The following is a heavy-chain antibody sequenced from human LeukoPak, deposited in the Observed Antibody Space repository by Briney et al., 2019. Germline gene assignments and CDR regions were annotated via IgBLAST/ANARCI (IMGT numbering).Heavy chain of an antibody. D-gene: IGHD3-3*01. Sequence: SETLSLTCAVYGGSFSGYYWSWIRQPPGKGLEWIGEINHSGSTNYNPSLKSRVTISVDTSKNQFSLKLSSVTAADTAVYYCARLDKGITIFGVVILYYFDYWGQGTLVTVSS. CDR1: GGSFSGYY. V-gene: IGHV4-34*01. J-gene: IGHJ4*02. CDR2: INHSGST. CDR3: ARLDKGITIFGVVILYYFDY.